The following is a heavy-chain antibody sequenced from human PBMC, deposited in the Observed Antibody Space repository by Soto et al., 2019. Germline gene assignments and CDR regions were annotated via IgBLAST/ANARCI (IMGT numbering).Heavy chain of an antibody. D-gene: IGHD2-2*03. CDR3: ARGGMDLYYYYYYYMDV. Sequence: QVQLVESGGGVVQPGRSLRLSCAASGFTFSSYGMHWVRQAPGQGLEWVAVIWYDGSNKYYADSVKGQFTISRDNSKDTLYLQMNSLRAEDTAVYYCARGGMDLYYYYYYYMDVWGKGTTVTVPS. V-gene: IGHV3-33*01. CDR1: GFTFSSYG. J-gene: IGHJ6*03. CDR2: IWYDGSNK.